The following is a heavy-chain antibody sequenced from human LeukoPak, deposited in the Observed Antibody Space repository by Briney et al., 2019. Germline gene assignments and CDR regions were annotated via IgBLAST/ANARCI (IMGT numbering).Heavy chain of an antibody. CDR3: ARVTIAARGRAFDI. J-gene: IGHJ3*02. V-gene: IGHV3-21*04. Sequence: GGSLRLSCAASGFTFSSYSMTWVRQAPGKGLEWVSSISSSSSYIYYADSVKGRFTISRDNAKNSLYLQMTSLRAEDTAVYYCARVTIAARGRAFDIWGQGTMVIVSS. D-gene: IGHD6-13*01. CDR1: GFTFSSYS. CDR2: ISSSSSYI.